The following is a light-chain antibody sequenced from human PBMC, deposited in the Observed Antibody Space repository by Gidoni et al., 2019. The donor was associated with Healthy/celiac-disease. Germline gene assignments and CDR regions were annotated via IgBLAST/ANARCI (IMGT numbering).Light chain of an antibody. Sequence: HSVLTQPPSASGTPGHRVTISCSGSSSTIGSNAVNWYQQLPGTAPNLLIYSYNQRPSGVPDRFPGSKSGTSASLAIRGLQSDDEADYYCAAWDDSLNGWVFGGGTKLTVL. J-gene: IGLJ3*02. CDR2: SYN. V-gene: IGLV1-44*01. CDR3: AAWDDSLNGWV. CDR1: SSTIGSNA.